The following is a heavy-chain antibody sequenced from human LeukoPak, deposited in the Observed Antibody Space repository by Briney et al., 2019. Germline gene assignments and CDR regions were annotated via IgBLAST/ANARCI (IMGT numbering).Heavy chain of an antibody. CDR3: ARVSPFDY. CDR2: FYSGGST. CDR1: GFTVSSNY. V-gene: IGHV3-66*01. Sequence: GGSLRLSCVASGFTVSSNYMSWVRQAPGKGLAWLSVFYSGGSTYYADSVNGRFTMSRDNSKNTLYLQMNGLRVEDTAVYYCARVSPFDYWGQGTQVTVSS. J-gene: IGHJ4*02.